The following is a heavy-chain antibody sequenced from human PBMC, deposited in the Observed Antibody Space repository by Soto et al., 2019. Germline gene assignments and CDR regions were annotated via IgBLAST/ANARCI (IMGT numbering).Heavy chain of an antibody. CDR1: DDSISSSNW. V-gene: IGHV4-4*02. Sequence: QIQLQESGPGLVKPSGTLSLTCAVSDDSISSSNWWSWVRQPPGRRLEWIGEIFPSGSTNYNPSLMSRVTISIDKSKNQFSLNLFSVTAADTAVYYCARRATAELPSNWFDPWGQGTLVFVSS. CDR2: IFPSGST. D-gene: IGHD5-12*01. J-gene: IGHJ5*02. CDR3: ARRATAELPSNWFDP.